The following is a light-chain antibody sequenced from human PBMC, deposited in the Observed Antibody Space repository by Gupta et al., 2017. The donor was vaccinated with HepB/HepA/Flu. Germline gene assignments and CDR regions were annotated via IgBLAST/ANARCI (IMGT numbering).Light chain of an antibody. CDR1: QSVSSC. CDR2: KAS. V-gene: IGKV1-5*03. Sequence: DIKMTPYPLALSASVGDRVTITCRASQSVSSCVAWYQQKPEQAPKLMIYKASNLASGAPSRFSGSGSRGLFTLTSSSLQPDDTANYYCHQYNNLATFGQGTKVEI. J-gene: IGKJ1*01. CDR3: HQYNNLAT.